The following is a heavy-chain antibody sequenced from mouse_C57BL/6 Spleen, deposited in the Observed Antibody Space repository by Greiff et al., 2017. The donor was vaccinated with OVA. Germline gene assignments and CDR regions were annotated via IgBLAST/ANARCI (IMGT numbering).Heavy chain of an antibody. V-gene: IGHV1-75*01. D-gene: IGHD1-1*01. CDR1: GYTFTDYY. J-gene: IGHJ4*01. Sequence: QVHVKQSGPELVKPGASVKISCKASGYTFTDYYINWVKQRPGQGLEWIGWIFPGSGSTYYNEKFKGKATLTVDKSSSTAYMLLSSLTSEDSAVYFCAREGPITTVVADAMDYWGQGTSVTVSS. CDR2: IFPGSGST. CDR3: AREGPITTVVADAMDY.